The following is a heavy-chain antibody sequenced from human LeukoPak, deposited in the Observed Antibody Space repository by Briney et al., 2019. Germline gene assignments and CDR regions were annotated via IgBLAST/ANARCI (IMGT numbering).Heavy chain of an antibody. CDR1: GYTFSSYD. CDR3: VRGQSNRRFLADY. Sequence: ASAKVSCTPSGYTFSSYDINWVRQATGQGLEWMGWMNPITGNTGYAPKFQGRVTITRDTSTNTAYMDLTYLRSEDTAVYYCVRGQSNRRFLADYWGQGTLVTVSS. D-gene: IGHD3-3*01. V-gene: IGHV1-8*01. CDR2: MNPITGNT. J-gene: IGHJ4*02.